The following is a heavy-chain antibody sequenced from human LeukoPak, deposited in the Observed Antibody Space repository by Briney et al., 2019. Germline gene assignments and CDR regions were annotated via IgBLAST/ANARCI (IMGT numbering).Heavy chain of an antibody. CDR3: ARRRRDYGDLPGYYYYYYYMDV. V-gene: IGHV3-21*01. J-gene: IGHJ6*03. CDR1: GFTFSSYS. Sequence: GGSLRLSCAASGFTFSSYSMNWVRQAPGKGLEWVSSISSSSSYIYYADSVKGRFTISRDNAKNSLYLQMNSLRAEDTAVYYCARRRRDYGDLPGYYYYYYYMDVWGKGTTVTVSS. D-gene: IGHD4-17*01. CDR2: ISSSSSYI.